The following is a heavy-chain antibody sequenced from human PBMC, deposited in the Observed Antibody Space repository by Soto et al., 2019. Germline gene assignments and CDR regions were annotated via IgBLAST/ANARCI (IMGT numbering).Heavy chain of an antibody. D-gene: IGHD2-2*01. CDR2: INPNSGGT. J-gene: IGHJ4*02. Sequence: ASVKVSCKASGYTFTGYYMHWVRQAPGQGLEWMGWINPNSGGTNYAQKFQGWVTMTRDTSISTAYMELSRLRSDDTAVYYCTRDLGYCTTAGCYAFDSWGQGTLVTVSS. V-gene: IGHV1-2*04. CDR3: TRDLGYCTTAGCYAFDS. CDR1: GYTFTGYY.